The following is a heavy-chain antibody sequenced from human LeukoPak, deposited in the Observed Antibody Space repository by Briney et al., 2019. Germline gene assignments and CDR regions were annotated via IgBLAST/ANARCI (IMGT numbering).Heavy chain of an antibody. CDR1: GFTVSTYG. Sequence: PGGSLRLSCAASGFTVSTYGMSWVRQAPGKGPEWVSGFSGSEDSAYYADSVKGRFTISRDNSKNTLYLQMNSLRAEDTAVYYCARDSFNSGQALGIEGSGWYSAFDIWGQGTMVTVSS. J-gene: IGHJ3*02. CDR3: ARDSFNSGQALGIEGSGWYSAFDI. V-gene: IGHV3-23*01. CDR2: FSGSEDSA. D-gene: IGHD6-19*01.